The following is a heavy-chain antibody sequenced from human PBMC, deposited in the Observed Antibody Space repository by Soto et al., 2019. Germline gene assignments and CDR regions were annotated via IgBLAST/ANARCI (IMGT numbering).Heavy chain of an antibody. J-gene: IGHJ4*02. CDR1: GFTFSDYY. V-gene: IGHV3-23*01. CDR2: ISGSGGST. Sequence: GGSLRLSCAASGFTFSDYYMSWIRQAPGKGLEWVSFISGSGGSTHYADSVKGRSTISRDNSKNTLYLQVNSLRAEDTAVYYCAKEADISGYHPDYWGQGTQVTVSS. CDR3: AKEADISGYHPDY. D-gene: IGHD3-22*01.